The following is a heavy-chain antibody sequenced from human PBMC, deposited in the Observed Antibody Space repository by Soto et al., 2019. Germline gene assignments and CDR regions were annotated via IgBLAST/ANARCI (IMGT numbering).Heavy chain of an antibody. D-gene: IGHD3-10*01. V-gene: IGHV3-23*01. CDR1: GFTFSSYA. Sequence: EVQLLESGGGLVQPGGSLRLSCAASGFTFSSYAMSWVRQAPGKGLEWVSAISGSGGSTYYADSVKGRFTISRDNSKNTLYLQMTSLRAGDTAVYYCAKASGWFGEFDYWGQGTLVTVSS. J-gene: IGHJ4*02. CDR3: AKASGWFGEFDY. CDR2: ISGSGGST.